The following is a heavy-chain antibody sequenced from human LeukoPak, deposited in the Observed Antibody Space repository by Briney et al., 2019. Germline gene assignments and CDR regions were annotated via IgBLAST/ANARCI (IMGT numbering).Heavy chain of an antibody. CDR3: ARGLDSSSTRWFDP. Sequence: ASVKVSCKASGYTFIGYYMHWVRQAPGQGLEWMGWINPNSGGTNYAQKFQGRVTMTRDTSISTAYMELSRLRIDDTAVYYCARGLDSSSTRWFDPWGQGTLVTVSS. D-gene: IGHD6-6*01. V-gene: IGHV1-2*02. CDR2: INPNSGGT. CDR1: GYTFIGYY. J-gene: IGHJ5*02.